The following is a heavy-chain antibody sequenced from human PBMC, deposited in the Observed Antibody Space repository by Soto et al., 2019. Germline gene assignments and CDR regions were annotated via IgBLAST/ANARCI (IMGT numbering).Heavy chain of an antibody. D-gene: IGHD7-27*01. J-gene: IGHJ6*02. CDR2: IGNKAKSYIT. Sequence: EVQLVESGGGLVQPGGSLRLSCAASGFTFSDHYMDWVRQAPGKGLEWIGRIGNKAKSYITEYAASVKGRFTISRDESDTPLSLQMNSLKTEDTAVYYFVLDLTGHYYGMDVWGQGTTVTVPS. V-gene: IGHV3-72*01. CDR1: GFTFSDHY. CDR3: VLDLTGHYYGMDV.